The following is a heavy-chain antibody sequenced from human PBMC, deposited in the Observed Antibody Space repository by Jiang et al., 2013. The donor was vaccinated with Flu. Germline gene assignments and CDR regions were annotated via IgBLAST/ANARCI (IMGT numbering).Heavy chain of an antibody. CDR1: EFTFSDYA. CDR2: INPDGTR. CDR3: AKAGIESTIWPWYYDYMDV. D-gene: IGHD5/OR15-5a*01. V-gene: IGHV3-23*01. Sequence: VQLLESGGGLVQRGGSLRLSCATSEFTFSDYAMSWVRQAPGKGLEWVSSINPDGTRYYAGSVEGRFTISRDNSRNTLYLQMSSLRAEDTAIYYCAKAGIESTIWPWYYDYMDV. J-gene: IGHJ6*03.